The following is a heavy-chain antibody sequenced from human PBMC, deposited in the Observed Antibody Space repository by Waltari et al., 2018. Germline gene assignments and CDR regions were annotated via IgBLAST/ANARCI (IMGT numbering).Heavy chain of an antibody. CDR1: GGTFSSYT. Sequence: QVQLVQSGAEVKKPGSSVKVSCKASGGTFSSYTISWVRQAPGQGLEWMGRIIPILGRANYAQKFQGRVTITADKSTSTAYMELSSLRSEDTAVYYCARDRASLSSTAIRYYYGMDVWGQGTTVTVSS. D-gene: IGHD5-18*01. V-gene: IGHV1-69*08. J-gene: IGHJ6*02. CDR2: IIPILGRA. CDR3: ARDRASLSSTAIRYYYGMDV.